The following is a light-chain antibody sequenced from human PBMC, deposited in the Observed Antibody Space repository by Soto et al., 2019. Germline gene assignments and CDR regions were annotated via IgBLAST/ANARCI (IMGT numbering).Light chain of an antibody. CDR2: GAS. CDR3: QQYNTWHPKMA. CDR1: QSVSSD. J-gene: IGKJ1*01. V-gene: IGKV3-15*01. Sequence: VVTQSPATLSVFPGETATLSRRASQSVSSDLAWYQQRPGQAPRLVIYGASTRATGIPARFRGSGSGTEFRLTISSLQSEDFATYYCQQYNTWHPKMAFGRGTKVEIK.